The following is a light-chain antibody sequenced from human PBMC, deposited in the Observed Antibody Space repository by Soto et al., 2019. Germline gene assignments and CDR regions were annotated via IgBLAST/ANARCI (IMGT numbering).Light chain of an antibody. CDR3: SAYSSTSTLCV. V-gene: IGLV2-14*01. J-gene: IGLJ1*01. CDR1: SSDIGGYNY. Sequence: LTQPASVSGSPGQSITISCTGTSSDIGGYNYVSWYQQHPGKAPKLMIYEVTNRPSGVSNRFSGSKSGNTASLTISGLQAEDEADYYCSAYSSTSTLCVFGTGTKVTVL. CDR2: EVT.